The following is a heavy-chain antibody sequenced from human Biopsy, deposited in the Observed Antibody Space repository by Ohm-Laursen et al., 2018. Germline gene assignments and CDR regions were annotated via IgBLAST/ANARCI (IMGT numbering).Heavy chain of an antibody. Sequence: SLRLSCAASGFTFSTYGLNWVRQAPGRGLECVASITHAGFVYYEDSLKGRFTISRDNAKNSLFLQMNSLRTEDTALYYCAKDKNDILTPGEGLDVWGPGTTVIVSS. CDR3: AKDKNDILTPGEGLDV. CDR1: GFTFSTYG. V-gene: IGHV3-21*04. CDR2: ITHAGFV. J-gene: IGHJ6*02. D-gene: IGHD3-9*01.